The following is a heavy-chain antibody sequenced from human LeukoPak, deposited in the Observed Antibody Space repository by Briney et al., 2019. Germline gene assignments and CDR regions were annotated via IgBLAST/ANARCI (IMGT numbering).Heavy chain of an antibody. D-gene: IGHD5-18*01. CDR1: GGSISSYY. CDR3: GRDSGYSFGYGVDF. V-gene: IGHV4-59*01. Sequence: SETLSLTCTVSGGSISSYYWWSWIRQPPGKGLEWIGHISYSGSTNYNPSLKSRVTISLDTSKNQFSLKLTSVTAADTAVYYCGRDSGYSFGYGVDFWGQGTLVTVSS. CDR2: ISYSGST. J-gene: IGHJ4*02.